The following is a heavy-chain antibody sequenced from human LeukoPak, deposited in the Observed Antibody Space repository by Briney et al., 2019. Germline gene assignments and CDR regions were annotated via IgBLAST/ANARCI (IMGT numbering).Heavy chain of an antibody. CDR3: ARAEPDYYDSSGPPYYGMDV. V-gene: IGHV1-69*13. CDR1: GGTFSSYV. J-gene: IGHJ6*02. CDR2: IIPISATP. D-gene: IGHD3-22*01. Sequence: SVKVSCKASGGTFSSYVISWVRQAPGQGLEWMGGIIPISATPNYAQKFQGRVKITADETTSTAYMELSSLRSDDTAVYYCARAEPDYYDSSGPPYYGMDVWGQGTTVTVSS.